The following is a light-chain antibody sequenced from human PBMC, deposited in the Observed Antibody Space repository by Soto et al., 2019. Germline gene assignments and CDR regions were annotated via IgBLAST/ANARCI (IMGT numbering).Light chain of an antibody. J-gene: IGLJ2*01. CDR3: AAWDDSLNGVV. V-gene: IGLV1-44*01. CDR2: SNN. CDR1: SSNIGSNT. Sequence: QSVLTQPPSASGTPGQRVTISCSGSSSNIGSNTVNWYQQLPGTAPKLLIYSNNHRPSGVPDRFSGSKSGTSASLAISGLQSEDDADYDCAAWDDSLNGVVFGGGTKRTVL.